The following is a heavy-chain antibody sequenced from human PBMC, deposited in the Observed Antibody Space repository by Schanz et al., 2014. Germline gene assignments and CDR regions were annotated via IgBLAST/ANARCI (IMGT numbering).Heavy chain of an antibody. D-gene: IGHD3-9*01. CDR1: GFTFSTYA. V-gene: IGHV3-23*01. Sequence: EVQLLESGGGLVRPGGSLRLSCAASGFTFSTYAMSWVRQAPGKGLEWVSAINGNGGITYYADPVKGRFTISRDNSKNTLYLQMNSLSAEDTAVYYCAKRNHDMQSLPLDYWGQGTLVIVSS. CDR2: INGNGGIT. CDR3: AKRNHDMQSLPLDY. J-gene: IGHJ4*02.